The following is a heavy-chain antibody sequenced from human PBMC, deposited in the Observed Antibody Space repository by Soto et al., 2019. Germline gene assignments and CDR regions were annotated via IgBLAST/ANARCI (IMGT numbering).Heavy chain of an antibody. CDR1: GYTFTRYG. Sequence: ASVKVSCKASGYTFTRYGISWVRQAPGQGLEWMGWISAYNGNTNYAQKLQGRVTMTTDTSTSTAYMELRSLRSDDTAVYYCARGALHLEWLPNFDYWGQGTLVTVSS. CDR3: ARGALHLEWLPNFDY. D-gene: IGHD3-3*01. CDR2: ISAYNGNT. J-gene: IGHJ4*02. V-gene: IGHV1-18*01.